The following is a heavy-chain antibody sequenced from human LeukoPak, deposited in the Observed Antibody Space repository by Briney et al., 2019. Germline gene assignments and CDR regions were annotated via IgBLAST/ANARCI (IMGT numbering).Heavy chain of an antibody. Sequence: SETLSLTCTVSGGSISSGGYYWSWIRQHPGKGLEWIGYIYYNGNTYYNPSLKSRLTISGDTSENQFSLKLSSVTAADTAVHYCVRNFDSYNAFDIWGQGTMVTVSS. CDR3: VRNFDSYNAFDI. D-gene: IGHD3-22*01. CDR1: GGSISSGGYY. V-gene: IGHV4-31*03. CDR2: IYYNGNT. J-gene: IGHJ3*02.